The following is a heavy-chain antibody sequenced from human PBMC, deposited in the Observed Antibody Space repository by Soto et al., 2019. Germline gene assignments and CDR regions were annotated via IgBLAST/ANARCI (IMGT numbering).Heavy chain of an antibody. CDR2: IKQDGSEK. Sequence: EVQLVESGGGLVQPGGSLRLSCAASGFTFSSYWMSWVRQAPGKGLEWVANIKQDGSEKYYVDSVKGRFTISRDNAKNSLYLQMNSLRAEDTAVYYCARDLRPCSSTSCYTGGWFDPWGQGTLVTVSS. V-gene: IGHV3-7*03. CDR1: GFTFSSYW. D-gene: IGHD2-2*02. J-gene: IGHJ5*02. CDR3: ARDLRPCSSTSCYTGGWFDP.